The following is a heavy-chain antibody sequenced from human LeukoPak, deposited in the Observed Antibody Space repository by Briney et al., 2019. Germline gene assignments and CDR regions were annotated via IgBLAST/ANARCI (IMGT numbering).Heavy chain of an antibody. Sequence: SETLSLTCAVYGGSFSGYYWSWIRQPPGKGLEWIGEINHSGSTNYNPSLKNRVTISLDTSKNQFSLKLSSVTAADTAVYYCARVYSSGRSGWFDPWGQGTLVTVSS. V-gene: IGHV4-34*01. J-gene: IGHJ5*02. D-gene: IGHD6-19*01. CDR3: ARVYSSGRSGWFDP. CDR1: GGSFSGYY. CDR2: INHSGST.